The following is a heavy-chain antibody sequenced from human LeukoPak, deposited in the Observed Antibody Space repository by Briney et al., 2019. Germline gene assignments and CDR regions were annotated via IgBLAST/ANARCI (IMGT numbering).Heavy chain of an antibody. CDR3: ARSPGYSSSWNFDY. Sequence: ASVTVSFKASGYTFTSYGISWVRQAPGQGLEWMGWISAYNGNTNYAQKLQGRVTMTTDTSTSTAYMELRSLRSDDTAVYYCARSPGYSSSWNFDYWGQGTLVTVSS. J-gene: IGHJ4*02. D-gene: IGHD6-13*01. CDR1: GYTFTSYG. V-gene: IGHV1-18*01. CDR2: ISAYNGNT.